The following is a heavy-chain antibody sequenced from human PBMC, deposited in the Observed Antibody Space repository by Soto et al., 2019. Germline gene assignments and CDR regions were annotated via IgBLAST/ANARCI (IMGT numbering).Heavy chain of an antibody. Sequence: QVQLVQSGAEVKKPGASVKVSCKVAGYTFTNYGISWVRQTPGQGLEWMGWVSAYDGSTNYAQKLHGRVTMTTDTSTSTAYMELRSLRSDDTAVYYCARDVGHYYDGSGYKIYFDYWGQGTLVTISS. V-gene: IGHV1-18*01. D-gene: IGHD3-22*01. CDR2: VSAYDGST. J-gene: IGHJ4*02. CDR1: GYTFTNYG. CDR3: ARDVGHYYDGSGYKIYFDY.